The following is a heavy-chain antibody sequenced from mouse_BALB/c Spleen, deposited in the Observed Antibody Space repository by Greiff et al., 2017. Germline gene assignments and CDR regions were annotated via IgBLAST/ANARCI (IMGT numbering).Heavy chain of an antibody. V-gene: IGHV3-2*02. Sequence: VQLQQSEPGLVKPSQSLSLTCTVTGYSITSDYAWNWIRQFPGNKLEWMGYISYSGSTSYNPSLKSRISITRDTSKNQFFLQLNSVTTEDTATYYCARYYYGSSQYYYAMDYWGQGTSVTVSS. CDR2: ISYSGST. J-gene: IGHJ4*01. CDR3: ARYYYGSSQYYYAMDY. CDR1: GYSITSDYA. D-gene: IGHD1-1*01.